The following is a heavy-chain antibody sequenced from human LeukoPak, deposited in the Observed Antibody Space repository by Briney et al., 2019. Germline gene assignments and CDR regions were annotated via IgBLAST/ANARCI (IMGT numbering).Heavy chain of an antibody. V-gene: IGHV3-7*01. CDR3: GRGLYGSGRRSLMAH. Sequence: GGSLRLSCAASGLPFHNYWMTWVRQAPGKGLEWVANIEQDETEKYYVDSVKGRFTISRDNAEKSLFLRMTSLRVEDTAIYYCGRGLYGSGRRSLMAHWGPGTLVTVSS. D-gene: IGHD3-10*01. CDR2: IEQDETEK. CDR1: GLPFHNYW. J-gene: IGHJ4*02.